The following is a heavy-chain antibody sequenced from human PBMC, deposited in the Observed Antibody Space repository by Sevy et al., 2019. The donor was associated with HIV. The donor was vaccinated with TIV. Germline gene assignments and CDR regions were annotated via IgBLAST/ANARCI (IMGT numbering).Heavy chain of an antibody. CDR2: ISSSSSTI. CDR3: ARYTYYYDSSGYYEWFDP. Sequence: GGSLRLSCAASGFTFSSYSMNWVRQAPGKGLEWVSYISSSSSTIYYEDSVKGRFTISRDNAKNSLYLQMNSLRDEDTAVYYCARYTYYYDSSGYYEWFDPWGQGTLVTVSS. J-gene: IGHJ5*02. V-gene: IGHV3-48*02. D-gene: IGHD3-22*01. CDR1: GFTFSSYS.